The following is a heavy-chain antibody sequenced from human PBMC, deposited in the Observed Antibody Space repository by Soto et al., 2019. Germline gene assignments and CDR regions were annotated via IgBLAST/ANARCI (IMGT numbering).Heavy chain of an antibody. D-gene: IGHD2-8*01. Sequence: GGSLRLSCAASGFTFSNALLSWVRQAAGKGLEWVGRIKSKTDGGTTDYAAPMKGRLTISRDDSKNMLYLQLNSLKSDDTGVYYCVTVLPTANPWCAYWGQGT. CDR2: IKSKTDGGTT. V-gene: IGHV3-15*01. CDR1: GFTFSNAL. J-gene: IGHJ4*02. CDR3: VTVLPTANPWCAY.